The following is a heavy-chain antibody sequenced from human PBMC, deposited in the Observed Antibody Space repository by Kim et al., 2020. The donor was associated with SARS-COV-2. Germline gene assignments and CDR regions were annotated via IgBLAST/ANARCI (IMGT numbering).Heavy chain of an antibody. Sequence: GGSLRLSCAASGFTFSSYGMHWVRQAPGKGLEWVAVISYDGSNKYYADSVKGRFTISRDNSKNTLYLQMNSLRAEDTAVYYCAKAPSNYYDSSGYIDHFDYWGQGTLVTVSS. J-gene: IGHJ4*02. V-gene: IGHV3-30*18. CDR1: GFTFSSYG. CDR3: AKAPSNYYDSSGYIDHFDY. D-gene: IGHD3-22*01. CDR2: ISYDGSNK.